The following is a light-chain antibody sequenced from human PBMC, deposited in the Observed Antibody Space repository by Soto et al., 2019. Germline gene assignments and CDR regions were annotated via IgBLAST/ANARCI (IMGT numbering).Light chain of an antibody. J-gene: IGKJ1*01. Sequence: EIVLTQSPGTLSLSPGERATLSCRASQSVSSSYLAWYQLKPGQAPRLLIYAASSRATDIPDRFSGSGSGTDFTLTISRLEPEDFAVYYCQQYGSSPRTFGQGTKVEIK. CDR3: QQYGSSPRT. CDR1: QSVSSSY. CDR2: AAS. V-gene: IGKV3-20*01.